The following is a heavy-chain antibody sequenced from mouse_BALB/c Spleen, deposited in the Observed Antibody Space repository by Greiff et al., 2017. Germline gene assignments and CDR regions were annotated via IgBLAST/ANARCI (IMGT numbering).Heavy chain of an antibody. CDR3: ARDTMTPGGY. CDR1: GYTFTSYW. J-gene: IGHJ2*01. CDR2: INPSTGYT. Sequence: VQLQESGAELAKPGASVKMSCKASGYTFTSYWMHWVKQRLGRGLEWIGYINPSTGYTEYNQKFKDKATLTADKSSSTAYMQLGSLTSEDSAVYYCARDTMTPGGYWGQGATHTVSS. V-gene: IGHV1-7*01. D-gene: IGHD2-4*01.